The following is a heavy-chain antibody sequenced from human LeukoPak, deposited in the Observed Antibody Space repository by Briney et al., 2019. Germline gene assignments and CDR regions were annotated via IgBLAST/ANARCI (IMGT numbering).Heavy chain of an antibody. Sequence: GGSLRLSCAASGFTFSSYAMSWVRQAPGKGLEWVSSIRGSGGGTNYGDSVKGRFTISRYNSKNTLYLQMNSLRAEDTAVYYCARDRDDILDYWGQGTLVTVSS. J-gene: IGHJ4*02. D-gene: IGHD3-9*01. V-gene: IGHV3-23*01. CDR1: GFTFSSYA. CDR2: IRGSGGGT. CDR3: ARDRDDILDY.